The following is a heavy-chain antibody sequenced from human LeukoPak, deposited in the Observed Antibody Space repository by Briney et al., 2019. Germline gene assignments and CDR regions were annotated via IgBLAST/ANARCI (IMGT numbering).Heavy chain of an antibody. CDR3: ARGSYGITIFGVVTKSRGFDP. J-gene: IGHJ5*02. CDR2: INHSGST. Sequence: PPETLSLTCAVYGGSFSGYYWSWIRQPPGKGLEWIGEINHSGSTNYNPSLKSRVTISVDTSKNQFSLKLSSVTAADTAVYYCARGSYGITIFGVVTKSRGFDPWGQGTLVTVSS. V-gene: IGHV4-34*01. CDR1: GGSFSGYY. D-gene: IGHD3-3*01.